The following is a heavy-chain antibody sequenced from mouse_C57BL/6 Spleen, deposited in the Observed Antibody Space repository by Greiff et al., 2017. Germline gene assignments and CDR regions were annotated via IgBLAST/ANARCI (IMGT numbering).Heavy chain of an antibody. J-gene: IGHJ4*01. CDR1: GFSFNTYA. V-gene: IGHV10-1*01. Sequence: DVKLVESGGGLVQPKGSLKLSCAASGFSFNTYAMNWVRQAPGKGLEWVARIRSKSNNYATYYADSVKDRFTISRDDSESMLYLQMNNLKTEDTAMYYCVRHGDAMDYWGQGTSVTVSS. CDR2: IRSKSNNYAT. CDR3: VRHGDAMDY.